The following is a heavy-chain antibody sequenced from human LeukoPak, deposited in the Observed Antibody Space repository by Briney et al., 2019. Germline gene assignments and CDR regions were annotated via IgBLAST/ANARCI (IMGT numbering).Heavy chain of an antibody. Sequence: SVKVSCKASGGTFSSYAISWVRQAPGQGLEWMGRIIPILGIANYAQKFQGGVTITADKSTSTAYMELSSLRSEGTAVYYCAXXXXSIAARPGSYGMDVWGQGTTVTVSS. CDR1: GGTFSSYA. J-gene: IGHJ6*02. D-gene: IGHD6-6*01. V-gene: IGHV1-69*04. CDR3: AXXXXSIAARPGSYGMDV. CDR2: IIPILGIA.